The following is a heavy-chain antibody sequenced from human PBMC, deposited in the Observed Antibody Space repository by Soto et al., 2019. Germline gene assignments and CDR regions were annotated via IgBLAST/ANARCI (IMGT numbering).Heavy chain of an antibody. CDR1: GGSISSGGNY. CDR3: ARSGYSYGPNPLLY. D-gene: IGHD5-18*01. Sequence: SETLSLTCTVSGGSISSGGNYWSCIAQHPGKGLEWIGYIYYSGSTYYNPSLKSRVTISVDTSKNQFSLKLSSVTAADTAVYYCARSGYSYGPNPLLYWGQGTLVTVS. V-gene: IGHV4-31*03. CDR2: IYYSGST. J-gene: IGHJ4*02.